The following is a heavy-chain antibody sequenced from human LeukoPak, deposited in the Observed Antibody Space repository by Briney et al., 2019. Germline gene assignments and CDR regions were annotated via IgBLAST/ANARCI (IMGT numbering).Heavy chain of an antibody. V-gene: IGHV4-31*03. CDR3: ARVRWDYYDSSGYYYEDAFDI. J-gene: IGHJ3*02. CDR2: IYYSGST. Sequence: SETLSLTCTVSGSSISSGGYYWSWIRQHPGKGLEWIGYIYYSGSTYYNPSLKSRVTISVDTSKNQFSLKLSSVTAADTAVYYCARVRWDYYDSSGYYYEDAFDIWGQGTMVTVSS. CDR1: GSSISSGGYY. D-gene: IGHD3-22*01.